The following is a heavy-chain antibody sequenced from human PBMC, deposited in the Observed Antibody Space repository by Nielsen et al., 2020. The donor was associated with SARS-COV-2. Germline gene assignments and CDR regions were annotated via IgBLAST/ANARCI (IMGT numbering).Heavy chain of an antibody. CDR2: ISWNSGSI. V-gene: IGHV3-9*01. CDR1: GFTFDDYA. CDR3: ARRLIVATVMHSFDI. J-gene: IGHJ3*02. D-gene: IGHD6-25*01. Sequence: SLKISCAASGFTFDDYAMHWVRQAPGKGLEWVSGISWNSGSIGYADSVKGRFTISRENAKNSLSLQMNSLTAADTAVYYCARRLIVATVMHSFDIWGQGTMVTVSS.